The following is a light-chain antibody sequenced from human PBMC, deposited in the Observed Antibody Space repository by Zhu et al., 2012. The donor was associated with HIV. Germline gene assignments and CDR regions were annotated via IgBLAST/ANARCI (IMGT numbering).Light chain of an antibody. V-gene: IGKV3-11*01. CDR3: QQRSSNWFT. CDR1: QSIGSY. CDR2: DAS. J-gene: IGKJ4*01. Sequence: IVLTQSPPTLSLSPGERATLSCRASQSIGSYLAWYQQGPGQAPRLLMYDASIRATGISARFSGSGSGTDFTLTISSLEPEDFAVYYCQQRSSNWFTFGRRD.